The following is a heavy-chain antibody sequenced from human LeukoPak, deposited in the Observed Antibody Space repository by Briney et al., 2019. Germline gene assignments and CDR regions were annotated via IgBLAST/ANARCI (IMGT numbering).Heavy chain of an antibody. Sequence: SETLSLTCTVSGGSIRSSYNYWGWIRQPPGKGLEWIGSFYYGGRTTSNPSLQSRVTISVDTTKNQFSLKVNSVSAADTAIYYCARHPRAYTSGDDDMDVWGQETTVTVSS. CDR1: GGSIRSSYNY. V-gene: IGHV4-39*01. D-gene: IGHD3-10*01. CDR2: FYYGGRT. CDR3: ARHPRAYTSGDDDMDV. J-gene: IGHJ6*02.